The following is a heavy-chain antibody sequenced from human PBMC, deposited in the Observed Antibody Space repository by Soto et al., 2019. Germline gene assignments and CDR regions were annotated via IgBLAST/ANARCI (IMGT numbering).Heavy chain of an antibody. CDR1: GYTFTTFW. Sequence: GESLKISCTGFGYTFTTFWISWVRQVPGKGLEWMGRIDPRDSYVNYSPSFQGHVTISVDKTNSTPYLQWGSLKASDTAMYYCARLYCTTSSCDSWFDPWGQGTLVTVSS. CDR2: IDPRDSYV. D-gene: IGHD2-2*01. V-gene: IGHV5-10-1*01. CDR3: ARLYCTTSSCDSWFDP. J-gene: IGHJ5*02.